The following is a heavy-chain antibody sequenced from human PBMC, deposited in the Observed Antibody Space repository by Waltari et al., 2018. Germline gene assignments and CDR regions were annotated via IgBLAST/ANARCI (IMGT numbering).Heavy chain of an antibody. CDR3: ARTGARWLQFAAFDI. CDR2: INQDGSEE. CDR1: RFTFSNYG. V-gene: IGHV3-7*01. J-gene: IGHJ3*02. Sequence: EVLLVESGGGLVQTGGSLRLSGAASRFTFSNYGMNWVRQAPGKGVEWVANINQDGSEEYYVDSVKGRFTISRDNAKNSLYLEMKTLRAEDTAIYYCARTGARWLQFAAFDIWGQGTMVTVSS. D-gene: IGHD5-12*01.